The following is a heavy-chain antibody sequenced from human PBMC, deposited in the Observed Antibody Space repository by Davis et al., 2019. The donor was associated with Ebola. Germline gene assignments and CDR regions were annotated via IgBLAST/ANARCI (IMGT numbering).Heavy chain of an antibody. CDR2: IYYSRST. CDR3: AREHTTVNAFDI. J-gene: IGHJ3*02. D-gene: IGHD4-17*01. Sequence: MPSETLSLTCTVSGGSISSGGYYWSWIRQHPGKGLEWIGYIYYSRSTYYNPSLKSRVTISVDTSKNQFSLKLSSVTAADTAVYYCAREHTTVNAFDIWGQGTMVTVSS. V-gene: IGHV4-31*03. CDR1: GGSISSGGYY.